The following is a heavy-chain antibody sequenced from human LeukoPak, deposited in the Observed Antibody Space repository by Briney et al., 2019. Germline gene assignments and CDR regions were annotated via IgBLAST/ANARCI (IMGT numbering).Heavy chain of an antibody. V-gene: IGHV1-2*02. CDR1: GYTFTGYY. D-gene: IGHD2-2*01. CDR3: ARWHCSSTSCPFDY. Sequence: ASVKVSCKASGYTFTGYYMHWVRQAPGQGLEWMGWINPNSGGTNYAQKFQGRVTMTRDTFISTAYMELSRLRSDDTAVYYCARWHCSSTSCPFDYWGQGTLVTVSS. CDR2: INPNSGGT. J-gene: IGHJ4*02.